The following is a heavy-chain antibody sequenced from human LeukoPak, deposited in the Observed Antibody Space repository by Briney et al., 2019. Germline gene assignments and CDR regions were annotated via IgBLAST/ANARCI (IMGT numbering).Heavy chain of an antibody. J-gene: IGHJ4*02. Sequence: GGSLRLSCAASGFTVSNNYMNWVRQAPGKGLEWVANIKQDGSEKYYVDSVKGRFTISRDNAKNSLYLQMNSLRAEDTAVYYCARDLEGTSANWGQGTLVTVSS. CDR1: GFTVSNNY. D-gene: IGHD3-3*01. CDR2: IKQDGSEK. CDR3: ARDLEGTSAN. V-gene: IGHV3-7*01.